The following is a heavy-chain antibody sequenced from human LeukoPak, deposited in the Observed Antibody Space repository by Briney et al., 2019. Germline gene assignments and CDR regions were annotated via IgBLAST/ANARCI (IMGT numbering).Heavy chain of an antibody. V-gene: IGHV3-30*02. Sequence: PGGSLRLSCAASGFTFSSYGMHWVRQAPGKGLEWVAFIRYDGSNKYYADSVKGRFTISRDNSKNTLYLQMNSLRAEDTAVYYCAKEGVEQLVMNHYFDYWGQGTLVTVSS. D-gene: IGHD6-13*01. CDR2: IRYDGSNK. J-gene: IGHJ4*02. CDR1: GFTFSSYG. CDR3: AKEGVEQLVMNHYFDY.